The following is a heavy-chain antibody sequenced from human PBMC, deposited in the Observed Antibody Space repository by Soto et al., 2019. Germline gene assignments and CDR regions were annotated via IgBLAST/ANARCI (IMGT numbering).Heavy chain of an antibody. CDR1: GFTVSTKY. J-gene: IGHJ4*02. CDR3: GRDHWAADY. V-gene: IGHV3-66*01. D-gene: IGHD3-16*01. CDR2: IYSGGST. Sequence: GGSLRLSCAASGFTVSTKYMSWVRQAPGKGLEWVSVIYSGGSTFYADSVRGRFTISRDNSKNTVNLQMNSLRAEDTAVYYCGRDHWAADYWGQGTLVTVSS.